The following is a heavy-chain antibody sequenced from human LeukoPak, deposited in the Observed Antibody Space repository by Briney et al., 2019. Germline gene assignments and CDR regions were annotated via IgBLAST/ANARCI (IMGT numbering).Heavy chain of an antibody. CDR3: ARVFRRGYSYGYSENFDY. D-gene: IGHD5-18*01. Sequence: ASVKVSCKASGYTFTSYAMNWVRQAPGQGLEWMGWINTNTGNPTYAQGFTGRFVFSLDTSVSTAYLQISSLKAEDTAVHYCARVFRRGYSYGYSENFDYWGQGTLVTVSS. CDR2: INTNTGNP. J-gene: IGHJ4*02. V-gene: IGHV7-4-1*02. CDR1: GYTFTSYA.